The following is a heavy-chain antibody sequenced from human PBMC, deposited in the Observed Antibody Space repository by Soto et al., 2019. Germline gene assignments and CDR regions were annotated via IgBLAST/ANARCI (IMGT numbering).Heavy chain of an antibody. CDR3: ARLQGAAFYYDGMDV. J-gene: IGHJ6*02. CDR1: GFTFSSYW. Sequence: EVQLVESGGGLVQPGGSLRLSCAASGFTFSSYWMHWVRQAPGKGLVWVSRINSDGSITSYADSVKGRFTISRDKAKNTLYLHMSSLRAEDTAVYYCARLQGAAFYYDGMDVWGQGTTVTVSS. CDR2: INSDGSIT. V-gene: IGHV3-74*01.